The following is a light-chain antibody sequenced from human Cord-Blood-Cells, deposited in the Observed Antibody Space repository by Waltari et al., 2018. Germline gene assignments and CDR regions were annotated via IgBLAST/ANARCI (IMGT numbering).Light chain of an antibody. CDR3: QSYDSSLSGWV. CDR1: SSTIGAGSD. Sequence: QSVLTQPPSVSGAPGQRVTISCTGSSSTIGAGSDVHRYQQLPGTAPKLLIYGNSNRPSGVPDRFSGSKSGTSASLAITGLQAEDEADYYCQSYDSSLSGWVFGGGTKLTVL. V-gene: IGLV1-40*01. CDR2: GNS. J-gene: IGLJ3*02.